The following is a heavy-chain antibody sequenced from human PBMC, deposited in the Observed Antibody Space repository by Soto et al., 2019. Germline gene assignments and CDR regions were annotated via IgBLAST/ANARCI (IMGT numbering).Heavy chain of an antibody. D-gene: IGHD2-2*01. Sequence: SETLSLTCTVSGGSISSSSYYWGWIRQPPGKGLEWIGSIYYSGSTYYNPSLKSRVTISVDTSKNQFSLKLSSVAPKNTAVYYCARNASPRARRTQPDDALDIWGQGTMVAVS. CDR2: IYYSGST. J-gene: IGHJ3*02. V-gene: IGHV4-39*01. CDR3: ARNASPRARRTQPDDALDI. CDR1: GGSISSSSYY.